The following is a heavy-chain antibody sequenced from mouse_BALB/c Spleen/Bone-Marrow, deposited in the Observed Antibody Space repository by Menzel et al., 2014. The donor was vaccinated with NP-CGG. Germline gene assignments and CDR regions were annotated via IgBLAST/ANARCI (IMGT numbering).Heavy chain of an antibody. D-gene: IGHD1-2*01. CDR3: AKVVTTATLYWYFDV. CDR2: ISDGGSYT. CDR1: GFTFSDYY. J-gene: IGHJ1*01. V-gene: IGHV5-4*02. Sequence: EVKVEESGGGLVEPGGSLKLSCAASGFTFSDYYMYWVRQTPEKRLEWVATISDGGSYTYYPDSVKGRFTISRDNAKNNLYLQMSSLKSEDTAMYYCAKVVTTATLYWYFDVWGAGTTVTVSS.